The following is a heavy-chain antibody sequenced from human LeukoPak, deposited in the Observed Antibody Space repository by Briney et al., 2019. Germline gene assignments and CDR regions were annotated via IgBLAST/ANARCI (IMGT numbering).Heavy chain of an antibody. Sequence: PSETLSLTCTVSGGSVSSYYWSWIRQPPGKGLEWIGYIYYSGSTNYKPSLKSRVTISVDTPKNQFSLKLSSMTAADTAVYYCASTAIGWFGELLSYFQHWGQGTLVTVSS. J-gene: IGHJ1*01. CDR1: GGSVSSYY. CDR2: IYYSGST. V-gene: IGHV4-59*02. CDR3: ASTAIGWFGELLSYFQH. D-gene: IGHD3-10*01.